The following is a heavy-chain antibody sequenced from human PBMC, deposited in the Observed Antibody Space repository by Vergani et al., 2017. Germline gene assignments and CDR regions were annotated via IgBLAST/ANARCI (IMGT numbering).Heavy chain of an antibody. J-gene: IGHJ4*02. V-gene: IGHV4-30-4*08. D-gene: IGHD3-16*01. Sequence: QVQLQESGPGLVKPSQTLSLTCTVSGGSISSGDYYWSWIRQPPGKGLEWIGYIYYSGSTYYNPSLKSRGTISVDTSKNQFYLKLSSVTAADTAVYYCARSRYLRRATGEFDYWGQGTLVTVSS. CDR2: IYYSGST. CDR1: GGSISSGDYY. CDR3: ARSRYLRRATGEFDY.